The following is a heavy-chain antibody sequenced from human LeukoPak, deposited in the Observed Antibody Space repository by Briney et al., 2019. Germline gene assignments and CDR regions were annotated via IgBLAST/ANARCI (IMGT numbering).Heavy chain of an antibody. CDR1: GFTFSSYG. CDR2: IWYDGSNK. J-gene: IGHJ2*01. Sequence: PGRSLRLSCAASGFTFSSYGMHWVRQAPGKGLEWVAVIWYDGSNKYYAGSVKGRFTISRDNSKSTLYLQMNSLRAEDTAVYYCARAAGGDYGDYESQWYFDLWGRGTLVTVSS. D-gene: IGHD4-17*01. CDR3: ARAAGGDYGDYESQWYFDL. V-gene: IGHV3-33*01.